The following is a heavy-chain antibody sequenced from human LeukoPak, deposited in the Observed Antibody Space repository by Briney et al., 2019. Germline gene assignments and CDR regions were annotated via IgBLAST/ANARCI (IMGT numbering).Heavy chain of an antibody. CDR3: ARALEGDGYNSPYHYYYYMDV. D-gene: IGHD5-24*01. Sequence: PGGSLRLSCAASGFTFSDYYMSWIRQAPGKGLEWVSYISSSGSTIYYADSVKGRFTISRDNAKNSLYLQMNSLRAEDTAVYCCARALEGDGYNSPYHYYYYMDVWGKGTTVTISS. CDR1: GFTFSDYY. CDR2: ISSSGSTI. J-gene: IGHJ6*03. V-gene: IGHV3-11*01.